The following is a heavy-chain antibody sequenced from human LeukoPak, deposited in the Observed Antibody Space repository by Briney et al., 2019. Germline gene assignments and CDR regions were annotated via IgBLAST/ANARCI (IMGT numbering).Heavy chain of an antibody. Sequence: GGSLRLSCAASGFTFSSYAMSWVRQAPGKGLEWVSAISGSGGSTYYADSVKGRFTISRDNSENALYLQMNSLRAEDTAVYYCAKDRGSCSGGSCYYYYYYYMDVWGKGTTVTVSS. CDR1: GFTFSSYA. D-gene: IGHD2-15*01. J-gene: IGHJ6*03. CDR2: ISGSGGST. CDR3: AKDRGSCSGGSCYYYYYYYMDV. V-gene: IGHV3-23*01.